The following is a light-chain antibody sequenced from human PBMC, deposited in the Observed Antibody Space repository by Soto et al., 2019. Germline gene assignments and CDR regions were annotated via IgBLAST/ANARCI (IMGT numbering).Light chain of an antibody. CDR2: DVS. CDR3: SSYTSSSTLDV. V-gene: IGLV2-14*01. J-gene: IGLJ2*01. CDR1: SSDVGGYNY. Sequence: QSALTQPASVSGSPGQSITISCTGTSSDVGGYNYVSWFQQHPGKAPKLMIYDVSNRPSGVSNRISGSKSGNTASLTISGLQADDGADYYCSSYTSSSTLDVFGGGTTQTVL.